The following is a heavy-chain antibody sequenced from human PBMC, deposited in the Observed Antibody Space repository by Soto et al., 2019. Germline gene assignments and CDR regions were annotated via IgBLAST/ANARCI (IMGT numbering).Heavy chain of an antibody. CDR2: IIPIFGTA. Sequence: QVQLVQSGAEVKKPGSSVQVSCKASGGTFSSYAISWVRQAPGQRLEWMGGIIPIFGTANYAQKFQGRVTITADESTSPAYMERSSLRSEDTAVYYCARGIMVRGGRHWFDPWGQGTLVTVSS. V-gene: IGHV1-69*01. CDR3: ARGIMVRGGRHWFDP. J-gene: IGHJ5*02. D-gene: IGHD3-10*01. CDR1: GGTFSSYA.